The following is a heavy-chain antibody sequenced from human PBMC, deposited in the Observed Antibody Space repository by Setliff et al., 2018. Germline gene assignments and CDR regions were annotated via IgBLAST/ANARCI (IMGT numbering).Heavy chain of an antibody. V-gene: IGHV4-59*11. CDR3: ARGDRYSSGWGLDY. D-gene: IGHD6-19*01. CDR1: GGSISSHY. CDR2: IYYSGST. J-gene: IGHJ4*02. Sequence: PSETLSLTCTVSGGSISSHYWSWIRQPPGKGLEWIGYIYYSGSTNYNPSLKSRVTISVDTSKNQFSLKLSSVTAADTAVYYCARGDRYSSGWGLDYWGQGTLVTVSS.